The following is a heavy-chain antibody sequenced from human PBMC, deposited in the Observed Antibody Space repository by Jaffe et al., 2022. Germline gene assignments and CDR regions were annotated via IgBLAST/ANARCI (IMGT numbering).Heavy chain of an antibody. J-gene: IGHJ6*03. V-gene: IGHV3-74*01. CDR3: ARVSRIAAADLAVADYYYYYYMDV. Sequence: EVQLVESGGGLVQPGGSLRLSCAASGFTFSSYWMHWVRQAPGKGLVWVSRINSDGSSTSYADSVKGRFTISRDNAKNTLYLQMNSLRAEDTAVYYCARVSRIAAADLAVADYYYYYYMDVWGKGTTVTVSS. CDR2: INSDGSST. D-gene: IGHD6-13*01. CDR1: GFTFSSYW.